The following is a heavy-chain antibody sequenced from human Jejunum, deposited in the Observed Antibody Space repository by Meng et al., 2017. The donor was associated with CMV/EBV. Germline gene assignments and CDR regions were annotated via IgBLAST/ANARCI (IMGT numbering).Heavy chain of an antibody. CDR2: LSGSGGST. D-gene: IGHD5-18*01. J-gene: IGHJ4*02. Sequence: ASGFTFSSYAMSWVRQAPGKGLEWVSTLSGSGGSTYYADSVKGRFTISRDNSKNTLYLQMNSLRAEDTAVYYCAKLSGYSYGPPDYWGQGTLVTVSS. CDR1: GFTFSSYA. CDR3: AKLSGYSYGPPDY. V-gene: IGHV3-23*01.